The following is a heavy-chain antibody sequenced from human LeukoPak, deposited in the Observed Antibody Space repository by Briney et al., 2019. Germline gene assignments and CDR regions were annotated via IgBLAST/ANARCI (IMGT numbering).Heavy chain of an antibody. D-gene: IGHD3-16*02. CDR2: IYHSGST. J-gene: IGHJ3*02. Sequence: PSGTLSLTCAVSGGSISSSNWWSWVRQPPGKGLEWIGEIYHSGSTNYNPSLKSRVTISVDKSKNQFSLKLSSVTAADTAVYYCARDLPYDYVWGSYRRADAFDIWGQGTMVTVSS. V-gene: IGHV4-4*02. CDR3: ARDLPYDYVWGSYRRADAFDI. CDR1: GGSISSSNW.